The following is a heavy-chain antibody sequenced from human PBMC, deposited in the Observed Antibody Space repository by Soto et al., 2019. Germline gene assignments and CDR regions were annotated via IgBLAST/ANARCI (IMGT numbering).Heavy chain of an antibody. CDR2: IDPSGGKT. J-gene: IGHJ4*02. V-gene: IGHV1-46*01. Sequence: ASVKVSCKASGYTFTRDQIHWVRQAPGQGLEWMGMIDPSGGKTNYAQKSQGRVTMTRDTSRSTVYMALSSLRSEDTATYFCGRVMRSLLSITDFDTWGQGTLVTVAS. CDR1: GYTFTRDQ. CDR3: GRVMRSLLSITDFDT. D-gene: IGHD3-10*01.